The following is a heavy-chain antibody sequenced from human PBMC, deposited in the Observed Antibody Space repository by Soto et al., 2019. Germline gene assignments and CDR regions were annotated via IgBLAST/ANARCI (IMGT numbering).Heavy chain of an antibody. Sequence: GGSLRLSCAASGFTFSSYGMHWVRQAPGKGLEWVSTVSGSGVSTYYADSVKGRFTISRDNSKSTLYLQMNSLRAEDTAIYYCAKAIVEAGSDYYYDGMDVWGQGPTVTVSS. J-gene: IGHJ6*02. V-gene: IGHV3-23*01. CDR1: GFTFSSYG. D-gene: IGHD6-13*01. CDR2: VSGSGVST. CDR3: AKAIVEAGSDYYYDGMDV.